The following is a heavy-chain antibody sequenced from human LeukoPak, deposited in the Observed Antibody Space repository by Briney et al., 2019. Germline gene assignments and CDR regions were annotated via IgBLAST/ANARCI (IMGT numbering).Heavy chain of an antibody. J-gene: IGHJ5*02. D-gene: IGHD4-23*01. CDR3: ARDPGGRWRFDP. V-gene: IGHV4-30-4*01. Sequence: PSETLSLTCTVSVGSISSGDYYWGWIRQPPGKGLEWIGYIYSSGSTYYNPSLNSRVTKSVDTSKNQFSLQLNSVTPEDTAVYYCARDPGGRWRFDPWGQGTLVTVSS. CDR2: IYSSGST. CDR1: VGSISSGDYY.